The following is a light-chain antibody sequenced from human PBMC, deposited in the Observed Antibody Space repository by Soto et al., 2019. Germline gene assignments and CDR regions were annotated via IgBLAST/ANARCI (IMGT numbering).Light chain of an antibody. CDR2: GAS. V-gene: IGKV3-20*01. CDR3: QQYGNPPPNA. J-gene: IGKJ2*01. CDR1: QSVSSSY. Sequence: EIVLTQSPGNLSLSPGERATLSCRASQSVSSSYLAWYQQKPGQAPRVLTYGASSSATGIPDRFSGSGSRTDFTLTISRLEPEDFAVYFCQQYGNPPPNAFGQGTKVEIK.